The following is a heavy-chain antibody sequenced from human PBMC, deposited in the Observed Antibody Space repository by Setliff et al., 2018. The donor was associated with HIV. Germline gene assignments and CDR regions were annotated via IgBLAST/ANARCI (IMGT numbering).Heavy chain of an antibody. V-gene: IGHV4-59*04. CDR1: GGSISSHY. D-gene: IGHD1-26*01. CDR2: IYQSGTT. Sequence: SETLSLTCTVSGGSISSHYWGWIRQPPGKGLEWIGNIYQSGTTYYNSSLTSRVTMSVGTSKNQFSLKLNSVTAADTAVYYCEAATVGETGYYGIDVWGPGTTVTVSS. CDR3: EAATVGETGYYGIDV. J-gene: IGHJ6*02.